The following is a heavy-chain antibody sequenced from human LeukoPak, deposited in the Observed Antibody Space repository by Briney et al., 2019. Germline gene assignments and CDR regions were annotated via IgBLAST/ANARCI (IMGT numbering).Heavy chain of an antibody. V-gene: IGHV3-53*01. CDR1: GFTVSSNY. J-gene: IGHJ4*02. D-gene: IGHD3-10*01. Sequence: GGSLRLSCAASGFTVSSNYMSWVRQAPGKGLEWVSVIYSGGSTYYADSMKGRFTISRDNSKNTLYLQMNSLRAEDTAVNYCARSVRRGYYFDYWGQGTLVTVSS. CDR3: ARSVRRGYYFDY. CDR2: IYSGGST.